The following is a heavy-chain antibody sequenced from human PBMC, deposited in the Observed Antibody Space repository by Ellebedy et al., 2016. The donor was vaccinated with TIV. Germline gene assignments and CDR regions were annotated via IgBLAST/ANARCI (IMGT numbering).Heavy chain of an antibody. J-gene: IGHJ6*02. D-gene: IGHD3-10*01. CDR2: INPSGGST. CDR1: GYTFTSYY. V-gene: IGHV1-46*01. CDR3: ATRRAYGSGSYYYYYYGMDV. Sequence: ASVKVSCKASGYTFTSYYMHWVRQAPGQGLEWMGIINPSGGSTSYAQKFQGRVTMTEDTSTDTAYMELSSLRSEDTAVYYCATRRAYGSGSYYYYYYGMDVWGQGTTVTVSS.